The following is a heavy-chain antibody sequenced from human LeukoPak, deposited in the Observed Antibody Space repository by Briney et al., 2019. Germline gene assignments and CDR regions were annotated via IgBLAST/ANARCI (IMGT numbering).Heavy chain of an antibody. J-gene: IGHJ4*02. D-gene: IGHD1-26*01. V-gene: IGHV1-46*01. CDR2: INLTGGST. Sequence: ASVKVSCKASGYTFTSYFLHWLRQAPGQGLEWMGIINLTGGSTSYAQKFQDRVTMTRDTSTSKVYLELSSLGSEDTAMDYCARRGSYYNVADYWGQGTLVTVSS. CDR1: GYTFTSYF. CDR3: ARRGSYYNVADY.